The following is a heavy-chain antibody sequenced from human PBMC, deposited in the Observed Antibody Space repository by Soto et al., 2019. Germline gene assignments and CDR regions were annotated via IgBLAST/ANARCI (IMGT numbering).Heavy chain of an antibody. V-gene: IGHV3-23*01. J-gene: IGHJ4*02. CDR2: ISGSGGTT. D-gene: IGHD1-26*01. CDR1: GFTFSSYP. Sequence: EVQLLESGGGLVQPGGSLRLSCVASGFTFSSYPMSWVRQAPGKGLEWVSGISGSGGTTYYADSVKGRFTISRDNSKNTLYLQMNSLRAEDTALYFCAKDKKMGVVSGAYDYWGQGTRVTVSS. CDR3: AKDKKMGVVSGAYDY.